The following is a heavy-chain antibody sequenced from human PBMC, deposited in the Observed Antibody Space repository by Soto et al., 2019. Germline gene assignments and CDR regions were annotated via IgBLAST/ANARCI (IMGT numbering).Heavy chain of an antibody. V-gene: IGHV1-69*08. Sequence: QVQLVQSGAEVKKPGSSVKVSCKSSGDTFSSYTINWVRQAPGQGLEWMGRIIPIVGMVNFAQRFEGRITITADKFTSTAYMELSSLSSEDTAVYYCARELTEKLNYYYYMDVWGKGTTVTVSS. D-gene: IGHD2-8*01. CDR3: ARELTEKLNYYYYMDV. J-gene: IGHJ6*03. CDR1: GDTFSSYT. CDR2: IIPIVGMV.